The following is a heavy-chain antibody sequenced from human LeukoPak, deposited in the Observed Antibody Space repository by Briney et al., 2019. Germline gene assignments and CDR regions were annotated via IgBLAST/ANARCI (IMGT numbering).Heavy chain of an antibody. V-gene: IGHV1-8*01. Sequence: GASLKVSCKASGYTFTSHDINWVRQATGQGLEWMGWMNPNSGNTGYAQKFQGRVTMTRNTSISTAYMELSSLRSEDTAVYYCAGGRYYYETLDYWGQGTLVTVSS. CDR2: MNPNSGNT. CDR3: AGGRYYYETLDY. D-gene: IGHD3-22*01. CDR1: GYTFTSHD. J-gene: IGHJ4*02.